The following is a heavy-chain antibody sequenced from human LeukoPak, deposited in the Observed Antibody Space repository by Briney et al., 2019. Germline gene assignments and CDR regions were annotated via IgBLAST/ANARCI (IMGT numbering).Heavy chain of an antibody. J-gene: IGHJ4*02. V-gene: IGHV3-21*04. CDR1: GFSFSSFS. Sequence: GGSLRLSCTASGFSFSSFSMNWVRQAPGKGLEWVSYISGGSSFTYYVDSVKGRFTISRDNAKNSLYLQMNSLRAEDTAVYYCAKLLNDYGDYYFDNWGQGTLVTVSS. CDR2: ISGGSSFT. D-gene: IGHD4-17*01. CDR3: AKLLNDYGDYYFDN.